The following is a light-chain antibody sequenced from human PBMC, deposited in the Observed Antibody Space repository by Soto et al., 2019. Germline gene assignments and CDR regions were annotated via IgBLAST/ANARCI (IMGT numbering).Light chain of an antibody. Sequence: QSVLTQPPSASGSPGQSVTITCSGTSSDVGEENYVSWYQQHPGKVPKLILYEVSKRPPGVPDRFSGSRSGNTASLTVSGLQAEDEADYYCSSFAGSPVVFGGGTKLTVL. J-gene: IGLJ2*01. CDR2: EVS. CDR3: SSFAGSPVV. CDR1: SSDVGEENY. V-gene: IGLV2-8*01.